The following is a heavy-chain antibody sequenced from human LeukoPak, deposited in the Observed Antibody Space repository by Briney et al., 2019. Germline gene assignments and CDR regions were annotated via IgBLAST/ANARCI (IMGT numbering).Heavy chain of an antibody. V-gene: IGHV1-18*01. D-gene: IGHD3-10*01. J-gene: IGHJ4*02. CDR3: ARSYYYGSGSRPLDF. Sequence: SGKVSGRASDYTFTSYGISWVRQAPGQGLEWMGWISRYNGNTHYAQNLQDRVTMTTATSASTASMELRSLRSDDTAVYYCARSYYYGSGSRPLDFWGQGTLVTVSS. CDR2: ISRYNGNT. CDR1: DYTFTSYG.